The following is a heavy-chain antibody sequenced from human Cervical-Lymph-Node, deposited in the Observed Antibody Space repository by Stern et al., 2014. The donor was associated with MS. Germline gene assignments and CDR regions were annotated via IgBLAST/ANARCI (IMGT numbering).Heavy chain of an antibody. J-gene: IGHJ4*02. D-gene: IGHD3-22*01. CDR3: ARSRLTDYDSSGFDY. CDR1: GFSFSRYG. Sequence: VQLVESGGGVVQPGRSLTLSCVASGFSFSRYGMHLVRQAPDRGLEWVAVIWYDETDNYYADSVKGRFTISRDDSKNTMYLQMNNVRVEDTAVYFCARSRLTDYDSSGFDYWGQGTLVTVSS. CDR2: IWYDETDN. V-gene: IGHV3-33*01.